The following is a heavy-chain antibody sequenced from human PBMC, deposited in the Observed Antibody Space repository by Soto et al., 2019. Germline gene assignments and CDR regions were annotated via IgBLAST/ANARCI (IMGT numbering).Heavy chain of an antibody. J-gene: IGHJ4*02. V-gene: IGHV1-69*13. CDR3: ARSDTAMVPNFDY. CDR1: GGTFSGYA. CDR2: IIPIFGTA. D-gene: IGHD5-18*01. Sequence: SVKVSCKASGGTFSGYAISWVRQAPGQGLEWMGGIIPIFGTANYAQKFQGRVTITADESTSTAYMELSSLRSEDTAVYYCARSDTAMVPNFDYWGQGTLVTVSS.